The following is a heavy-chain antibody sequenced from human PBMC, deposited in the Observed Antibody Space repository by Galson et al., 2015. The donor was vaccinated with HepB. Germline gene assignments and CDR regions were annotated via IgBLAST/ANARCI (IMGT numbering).Heavy chain of an antibody. J-gene: IGHJ4*02. Sequence: SLRLSCAASGFTFSDYYMSWIRQAPGKGLEWVSYISSSSSYTNYADSVKGRFTISRDNAKNSLYLQMNSLRAEDTAVYYCARDLGPYCGGDCPRLDYRGQGTLVTVSS. CDR3: ARDLGPYCGGDCPRLDY. CDR1: GFTFSDYY. CDR2: ISSSSSYT. D-gene: IGHD2-21*02. V-gene: IGHV3-11*06.